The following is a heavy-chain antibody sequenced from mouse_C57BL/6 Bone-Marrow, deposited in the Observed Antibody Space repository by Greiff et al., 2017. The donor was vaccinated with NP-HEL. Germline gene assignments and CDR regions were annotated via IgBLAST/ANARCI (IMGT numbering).Heavy chain of an antibody. Sequence: QVQLKESGAELVRPGASVKLSCKASGYTFTDYSINWVKQRPGQGLEWIARIYPGSGNTYYNEKFKGKATLTAEKSSSTAYMQLSSLTSEDSAVYVCARSRGYEYDFDYWGQGTTLTVSS. V-gene: IGHV1-76*01. CDR3: ARSRGYEYDFDY. CDR2: IYPGSGNT. J-gene: IGHJ2*01. D-gene: IGHD2-4*01. CDR1: GYTFTDYS.